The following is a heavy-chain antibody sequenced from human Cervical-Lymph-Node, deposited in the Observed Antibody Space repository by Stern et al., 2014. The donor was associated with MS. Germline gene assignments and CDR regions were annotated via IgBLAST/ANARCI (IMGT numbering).Heavy chain of an antibody. V-gene: IGHV2-5*02. CDR1: GFSLSTSGLG. CDR2: MYWDDQK. CDR3: AHRTAGPFDY. J-gene: IGHJ4*02. Sequence: QDTLRDSGPALVKPTQTLTLTCTFSGFSLSTSGLGVGWIRQPPGEALEWLAYMYWDDQKRYSPSLKSRLTITKDTSKNQVVLTLTNVDPVDTATYYCAHRTAGPFDYWGQGTLVTVSS.